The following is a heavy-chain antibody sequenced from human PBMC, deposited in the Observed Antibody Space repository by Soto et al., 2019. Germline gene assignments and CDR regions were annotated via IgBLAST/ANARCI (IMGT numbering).Heavy chain of an antibody. J-gene: IGHJ4*02. CDR3: ARALVATNAFDY. V-gene: IGHV1-69*11. CDR2: IIPILRTA. CDR1: GDTFSSYG. Sequence: QVQVEQSGAEVKKPGSSVKVSCKASGDTFSSYGFTWVRQAPGQGLEWMGGIIPILRTANYAQKFQGRVTITADESTSTAYMELSSLRSEDTAVYYCARALVATNAFDYWGQGILVTVFS. D-gene: IGHD5-12*01.